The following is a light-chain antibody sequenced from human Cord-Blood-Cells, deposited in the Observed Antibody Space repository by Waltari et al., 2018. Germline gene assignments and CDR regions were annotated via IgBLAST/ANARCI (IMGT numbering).Light chain of an antibody. CDR1: SSDVGGLNY. CDR3: CSYAGSYTFV. Sequence: QSALTQPRSVSGSPGQSATISCPGTSSDVGGLNYVPGYQQHPGKAPKLMIYDVSKRPSGVPDRFSGSKSGNTASLTISGLQAEDEADYYCCSYAGSYTFVFGTGTKVTVL. CDR2: DVS. V-gene: IGLV2-11*01. J-gene: IGLJ1*01.